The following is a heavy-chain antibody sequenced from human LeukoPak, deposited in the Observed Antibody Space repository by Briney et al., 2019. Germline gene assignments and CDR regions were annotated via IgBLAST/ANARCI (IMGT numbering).Heavy chain of an antibody. CDR2: IIPIFGTA. V-gene: IGHV1-69*13. D-gene: IGHD2-2*01. CDR1: GGTFSSYA. CDR3: ARGRLNYQLLWDY. Sequence: ASVKVSCKASGGTFSSYAISWVRQAPGQGLEWMGGIIPIFGTANYAQKFQGRVTITADESTSTAYMELSSLRSEDTAVYYCARGRLNYQLLWDYWGQGTLVTVSS. J-gene: IGHJ4*02.